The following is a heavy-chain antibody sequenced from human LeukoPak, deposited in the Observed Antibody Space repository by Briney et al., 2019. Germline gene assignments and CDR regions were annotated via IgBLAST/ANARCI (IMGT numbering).Heavy chain of an antibody. Sequence: GSLRLSCAASGFTVSSNYMSWIRQPPGKGLEWIGEINHSGSTNYNPSLKSRVTISVETSKNQFSLKLNSVTAADTAVYYCARHDTTSGTYYRRRTWFDPWGQGTLVTVSS. D-gene: IGHD3-10*01. CDR3: ARHDTTSGTYYRRRTWFDP. J-gene: IGHJ5*02. CDR2: INHSGST. V-gene: IGHV4-34*01. CDR1: GFTVSSNY.